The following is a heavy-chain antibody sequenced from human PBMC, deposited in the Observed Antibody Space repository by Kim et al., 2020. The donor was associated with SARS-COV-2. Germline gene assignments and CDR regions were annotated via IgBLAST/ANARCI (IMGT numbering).Heavy chain of an antibody. Sequence: GGSLRLSCAASGFTFSTYALSWVRQAPGEGLEWVSAINSAGVQTYYADSVKGRFTISRDNSRNTLYVQMNSLRAEDTAIYYCAVRALAGSSQAFDLWGQG. J-gene: IGHJ3*01. CDR1: GFTFSTYA. V-gene: IGHV3-23*01. D-gene: IGHD6-19*01. CDR2: INSAGVQT. CDR3: AVRALAGSSQAFDL.